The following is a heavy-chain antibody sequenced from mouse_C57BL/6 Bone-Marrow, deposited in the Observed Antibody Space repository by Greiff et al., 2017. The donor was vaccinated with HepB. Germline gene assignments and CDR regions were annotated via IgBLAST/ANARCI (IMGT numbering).Heavy chain of an antibody. Sequence: EVKLVESGGGLVKPGGSLKLSCAASGFTFSSYAMSWVRQTPEKRLEWVATISDGGSYTYYPDNVKGRFTISRDNAKNNLYLQMSHLKSEDTAMYYCASYYYGSRAWFAYWGQGTLVTVSA. J-gene: IGHJ3*01. CDR1: GFTFSSYA. CDR2: ISDGGSYT. CDR3: ASYYYGSRAWFAY. D-gene: IGHD1-1*01. V-gene: IGHV5-4*03.